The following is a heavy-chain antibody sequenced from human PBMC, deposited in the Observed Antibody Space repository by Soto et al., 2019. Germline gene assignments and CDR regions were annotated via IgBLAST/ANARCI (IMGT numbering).Heavy chain of an antibody. Sequence: QPGGSLRLSCTASGFTFGTYAMHWVRQAPGKGLEWVAGIWYDGRIENYADSVKGRFSISRDNSKNTVALHMNSLRVEDTAIYYCARADCGGQCACDYWGQGALVTVSS. J-gene: IGHJ4*02. V-gene: IGHV3-33*01. CDR1: GFTFGTYA. CDR2: IWYDGRIE. D-gene: IGHD2-21*01. CDR3: ARADCGGQCACDY.